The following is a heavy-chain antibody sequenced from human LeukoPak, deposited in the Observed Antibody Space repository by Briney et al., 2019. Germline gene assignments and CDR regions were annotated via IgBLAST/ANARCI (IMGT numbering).Heavy chain of an antibody. J-gene: IGHJ4*02. CDR3: ARQIPGVMATRRWGFDY. CDR1: GGSIRTSGYY. V-gene: IGHV4-39*01. CDR2: IHYSGST. Sequence: PSETLSLTCTVSGGSIRTSGYYWAWIRQPPGRGLDWIGSIHYSGSTYYNPSLRSRVAISVDTSKNHFSLKLNSVTAADTAVYFCARQIPGVMATRRWGFDYWGQGTLVTVSS. D-gene: IGHD3-16*01.